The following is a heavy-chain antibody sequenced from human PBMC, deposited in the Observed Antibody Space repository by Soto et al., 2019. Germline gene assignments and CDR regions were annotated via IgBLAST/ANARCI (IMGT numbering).Heavy chain of an antibody. CDR1: GFRFSDHY. V-gene: IGHV3-11*01. Sequence: GGSLRLSCAASGFRFSDHYMTWIRQAPGKGLEWVSKISGDGTTIYYADSVNGRFTVSRDNAKNSVYLQMNSLRAEDTAVYYCASDPYYYASGFWGQGTLVTVSS. D-gene: IGHD3-10*01. J-gene: IGHJ4*02. CDR3: ASDPYYYASGF. CDR2: ISGDGTTI.